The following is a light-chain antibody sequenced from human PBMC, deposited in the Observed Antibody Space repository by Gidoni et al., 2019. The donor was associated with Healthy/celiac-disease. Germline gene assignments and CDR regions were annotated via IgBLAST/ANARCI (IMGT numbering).Light chain of an antibody. V-gene: IGKV1-39*01. CDR1: QSISSY. CDR3: QQSET. CDR2: AAS. J-gene: IGKJ3*01. Sequence: DIQMTQSPSSLSASVGDRVTITCRASQSISSYLNWYQQKPGKAPKLLIYAASSLQSGVPSRFSGSGSGTDFTLTISSLQPEDFATYYCQQSETFXPXTKVDIK.